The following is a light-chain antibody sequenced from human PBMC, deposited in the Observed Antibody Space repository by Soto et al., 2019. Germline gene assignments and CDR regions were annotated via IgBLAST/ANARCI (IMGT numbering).Light chain of an antibody. CDR3: HVWDSSSDHYV. Sequence: SYELTQPPSVSAAPGQTARITCGGNNIGGKSVHWYQQEPGQAPVLVVYDDSDRPSGIPDRFSGSNSGDTATLTIRRVEAGDEADYYCHVWDSSSDHYVFGTGTKVTVL. V-gene: IGLV3-21*02. CDR1: NIGGKS. CDR2: DDS. J-gene: IGLJ1*01.